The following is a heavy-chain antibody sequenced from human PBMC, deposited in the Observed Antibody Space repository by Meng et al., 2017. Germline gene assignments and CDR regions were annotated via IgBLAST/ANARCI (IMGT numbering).Heavy chain of an antibody. Sequence: QVHLLQSESVWTQPGAPVKGSCKASGYTFTGYGISWERQAPGQGLEWMGWISAYNGNTNYAQKLQGRVTMTTDTSTSTAYMELRSLRSDDTAVYYWARDFKRDLHLGEGGYWGQGTLVTVSS. CDR3: ARDFKRDLHLGEGGY. J-gene: IGHJ4*02. V-gene: IGHV1-18*01. CDR2: ISAYNGNT. D-gene: IGHD3-16*01. CDR1: GYTFTGYG.